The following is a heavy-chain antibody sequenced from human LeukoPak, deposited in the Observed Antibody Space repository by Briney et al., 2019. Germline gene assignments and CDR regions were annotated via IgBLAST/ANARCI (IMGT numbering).Heavy chain of an antibody. CDR3: ARVDGSSGYLFDY. D-gene: IGHD3-22*01. CDR1: GGSISSGDYY. J-gene: IGHJ4*02. CDR2: IYYSGST. Sequence: SQTLSLTCTVSGGSISSGDYYWSWIRQPPGKGLEWIGYIYYSGSTYYNPSLKSRVTISVDTSKNQFSLKLSSVTAADTAVYYCARVDGSSGYLFDYWGQGTLVTVSS. V-gene: IGHV4-30-4*08.